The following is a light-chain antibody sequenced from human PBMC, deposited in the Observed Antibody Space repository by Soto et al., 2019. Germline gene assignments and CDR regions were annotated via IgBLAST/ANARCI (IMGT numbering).Light chain of an antibody. V-gene: IGKV3-20*01. Sequence: GLTQSPGTLSLSPGERATLSCRASQRVNSNYFACYQQKPGQAPRLLVFGAFTRATGIPDRFSGSGSGTDFILTGNTVEPDDFAVYSCHQNTASSGIFTFSPGTKVDI. CDR2: GAF. CDR1: QRVNSNY. J-gene: IGKJ3*01. CDR3: HQNTASSGIFT.